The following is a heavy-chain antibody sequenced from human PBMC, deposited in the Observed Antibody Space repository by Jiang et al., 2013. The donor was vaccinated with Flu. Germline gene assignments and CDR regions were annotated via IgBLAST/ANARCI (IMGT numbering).Heavy chain of an antibody. V-gene: IGHV1-3*01. J-gene: IGHJ6*02. Sequence: GKTKYSQNFQGRVTITRDTSASIVSMELSSLKSEDTAVYYCARHFGIVKDYFYFYGMDLWGPGTTVTVSS. CDR3: ARHFGIVKDYFYFYGMDL. CDR2: GKT. D-gene: IGHD2/OR15-2a*01.